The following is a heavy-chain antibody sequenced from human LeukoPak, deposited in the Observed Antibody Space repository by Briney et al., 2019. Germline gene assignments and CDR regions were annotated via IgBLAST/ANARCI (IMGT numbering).Heavy chain of an antibody. Sequence: PSQTLSLTCTVSGGSISSGDYYWSWIRQPPGKGLEWIGYIYYSGGTYYNPSLKSRLTISVDTSKNQLSLKLTSVTAADTAVYYCARAVGYSSSWYDDYWGQGTLVTVSS. V-gene: IGHV4-30-4*01. CDR2: IYYSGGT. D-gene: IGHD6-13*01. CDR1: GGSISSGDYY. CDR3: ARAVGYSSSWYDDY. J-gene: IGHJ4*02.